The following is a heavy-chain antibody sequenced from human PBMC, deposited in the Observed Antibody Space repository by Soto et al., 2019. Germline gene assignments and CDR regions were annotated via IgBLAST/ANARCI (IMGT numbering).Heavy chain of an antibody. V-gene: IGHV3-33*01. D-gene: IGHD6-19*01. Sequence: QVQLVESGGGVVQPGRSLRLSCAASGFTFSSYGMHWVRQAPGKGLEWVAVIWYDGRNKYYADSVKGRFTISRDNSKNTLYLQMNSLRAEDTAVYYCARADRAVAGVYYFDYWGQGTLVTVSS. CDR1: GFTFSSYG. CDR2: IWYDGRNK. CDR3: ARADRAVAGVYYFDY. J-gene: IGHJ4*02.